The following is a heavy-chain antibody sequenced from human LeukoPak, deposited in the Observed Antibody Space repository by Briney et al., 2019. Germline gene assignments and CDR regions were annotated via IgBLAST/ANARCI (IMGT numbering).Heavy chain of an antibody. J-gene: IGHJ3*02. D-gene: IGHD3-10*01. Sequence: ASVKVSCKASGYTFTGYYMHWVRQAPGQRLEWMGWINAGNGNTKYSQKFQGRVTITRDTSASTAYMELSSLRSEDTAVYYCARAYGSGSYKAFDIWGQGTMVTVSS. CDR2: INAGNGNT. CDR3: ARAYGSGSYKAFDI. CDR1: GYTFTGYY. V-gene: IGHV1-3*01.